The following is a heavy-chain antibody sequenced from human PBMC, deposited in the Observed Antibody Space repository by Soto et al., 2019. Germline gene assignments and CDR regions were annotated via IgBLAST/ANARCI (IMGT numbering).Heavy chain of an antibody. D-gene: IGHD6-13*01. CDR2: IVVGSGNT. CDR3: AACDYSSSWYYFDS. CDR1: EFTFTSSA. V-gene: IGHV1-58*01. Sequence: VKVSCKASEFTFTSSAVQWGRQARGQRLEWIGWIVVGSGNTNYAQKFQERVTITRDMSTSTAYMELSSLRSEDTAMYYCAACDYSSSWYYFDSWGQGTLVTVSS. J-gene: IGHJ4*02.